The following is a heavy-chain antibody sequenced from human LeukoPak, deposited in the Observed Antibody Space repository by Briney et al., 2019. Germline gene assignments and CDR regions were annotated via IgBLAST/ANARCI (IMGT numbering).Heavy chain of an antibody. CDR1: GFTFSSNW. V-gene: IGHV3-7*01. J-gene: IGHJ4*02. CDR2: IKEDGSAT. D-gene: IGHD2/OR15-2a*01. Sequence: GGSLRLSCAASGFTFSSNWMIWLRQAPEKGLEWVANIKEDGSATYYVDSVKGRFTISRDNAKNSLYLQMNSLRAEDTAIYYCVRGGTRSPIDWGPGTLVTVSS. CDR3: VRGGTRSPID.